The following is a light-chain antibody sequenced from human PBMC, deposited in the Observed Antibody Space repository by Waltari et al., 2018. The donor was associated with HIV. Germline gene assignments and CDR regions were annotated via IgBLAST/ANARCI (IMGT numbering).Light chain of an antibody. Sequence: QSVVTQPPSATGTPRQNTSISCSEDISNPGGNVVYWYQQRPGTAPRLLIYRNEQLPSGAPDRFSGSKSATSASLAISGIRSEDDADYHGSTWDNGLSHWVFGWGTKVTVL. CDR3: STWDNGLSHWV. J-gene: IGLJ3*02. CDR2: RNE. V-gene: IGLV1-47*01. CDR1: ISNPGGNV.